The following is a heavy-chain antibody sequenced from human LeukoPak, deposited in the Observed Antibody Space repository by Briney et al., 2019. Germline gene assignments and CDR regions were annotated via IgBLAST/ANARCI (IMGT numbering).Heavy chain of an antibody. CDR1: GYIFTGYY. CDR3: ARLINGGRAFDI. J-gene: IGHJ3*02. Sequence: ASLKLSCKTSGYIFTGYYMHWVRQAPGQRLESMGWITPNNGGTNYAQNLQGRVTITTDTSMSTAYMELTGLRSDDTAIYYCARLINGGRAFDIWGQGTVVTVSS. CDR2: ITPNNGGT. D-gene: IGHD3-16*01. V-gene: IGHV1-2*02.